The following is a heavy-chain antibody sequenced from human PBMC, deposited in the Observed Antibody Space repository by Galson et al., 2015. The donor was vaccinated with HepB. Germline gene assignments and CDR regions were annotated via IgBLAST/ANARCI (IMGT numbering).Heavy chain of an antibody. D-gene: IGHD3-22*01. CDR3: ARPMYYYDSSGYYPDAFDI. V-gene: IGHV3-30-3*01. CDR1: GFTFSSYA. J-gene: IGHJ3*02. Sequence: SLRLSCAASGFTFSSYAMHWVRQAPGKGLEWVAVISYDGSNKYYADSVKGRFTISRDNSKNTLYLQMNSLRAEDTAVYYCARPMYYYDSSGYYPDAFDIWGQGTMVTVSS. CDR2: ISYDGSNK.